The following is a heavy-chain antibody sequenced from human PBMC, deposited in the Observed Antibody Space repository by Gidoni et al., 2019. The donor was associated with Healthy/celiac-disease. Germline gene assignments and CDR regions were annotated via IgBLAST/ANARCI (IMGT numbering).Heavy chain of an antibody. Sequence: LQLQESVPGLVKPSETLSLTCPVSGCSISSSSYYWGWIRQPPGKGLEWRGTIYISGGTDYNPSITCRVNISIDTSKNQYALKRNAVTAEDTAVYYCARHPSNWGVPTPGFDHWGQGTLVTVSS. CDR2: IYISGGT. CDR3: ARHPSNWGVPTPGFDH. V-gene: IGHV4-39*01. D-gene: IGHD7-27*01. CDR1: GCSISSSSYY. J-gene: IGHJ5*02.